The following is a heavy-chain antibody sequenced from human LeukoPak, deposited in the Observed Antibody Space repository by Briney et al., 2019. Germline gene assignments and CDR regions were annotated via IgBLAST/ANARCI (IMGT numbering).Heavy chain of an antibody. V-gene: IGHV3-9*01. D-gene: IGHD3-10*01. J-gene: IGHJ4*02. CDR2: ISWNSGSI. CDR3: ARVELGYYYGSGSYPVPNYFDC. CDR1: GFTFDDYA. Sequence: PGRSLRLSCAASGFTFDDYAMHWVRHAPGKGLEWVSGISWNSGSIVYADSVKGRFTISRDNAKNSLYLQMNSLRAEDTAVYYCARVELGYYYGSGSYPVPNYFDCWGQGTLVTVSS.